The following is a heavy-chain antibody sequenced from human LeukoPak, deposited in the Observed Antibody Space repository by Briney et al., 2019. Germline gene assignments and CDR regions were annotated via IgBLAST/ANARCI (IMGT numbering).Heavy chain of an antibody. J-gene: IGHJ6*03. D-gene: IGHD4-23*01. CDR3: ARPQDHLYGGNPQAYYYYYMDV. V-gene: IGHV4-34*01. Sequence: SETLSLTCAVYGGSFSGYYWSWIRQPPGKGLEWIGEINHSGSTNYNPSLKSRVTISVDTSKNQFSLKLSSVTAADTAVYYCARPQDHLYGGNPQAYYYYYMDVWGKGTTVTVSS. CDR2: INHSGST. CDR1: GGSFSGYY.